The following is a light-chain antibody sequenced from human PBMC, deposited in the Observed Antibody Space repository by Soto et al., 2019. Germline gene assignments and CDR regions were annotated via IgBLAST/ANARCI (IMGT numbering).Light chain of an antibody. Sequence: DNKMTQPPSTLSASGGDAVTHTCRASQSINKLLSWYQQKPGKAPTLLIYEASILQNGVPSRFSGTESGTEFTLTISSLRPDDFATYYCQQYNDYSAWTFGQGTKVDIK. CDR1: QSINKL. CDR3: QQYNDYSAWT. CDR2: EAS. V-gene: IGKV1-5*03. J-gene: IGKJ1*01.